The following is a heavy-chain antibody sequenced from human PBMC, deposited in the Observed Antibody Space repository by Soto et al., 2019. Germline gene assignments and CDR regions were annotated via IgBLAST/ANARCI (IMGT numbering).Heavy chain of an antibody. CDR1: GGTFSSYA. D-gene: IGHD3-3*01. Sequence: GASVKVSCKASGGTFSSYAISWVRQAPGQGLEWKGRIIPIFGTANYAQKFQGRVTITADESTSTAYMELSSLRSEDTAVYYCAREVRFLEWSPSTAYYYYGMDVWGQGTTVTVSS. J-gene: IGHJ6*02. CDR2: IIPIFGTA. V-gene: IGHV1-69*13. CDR3: AREVRFLEWSPSTAYYYYGMDV.